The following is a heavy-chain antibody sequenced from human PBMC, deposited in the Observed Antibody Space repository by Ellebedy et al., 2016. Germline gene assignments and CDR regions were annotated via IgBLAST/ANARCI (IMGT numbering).Heavy chain of an antibody. D-gene: IGHD3-16*01. Sequence: GESLKISXAASGFTFSNYWMHWVREAPGKGLLWVSRIQTDGSTTLYADSVKGRFTISRDNAKNTLFLQMSSLRAEDTALYYCARDLRFAEDSWGQGTLVTVSS. J-gene: IGHJ4*02. CDR1: GFTFSNYW. CDR3: ARDLRFAEDS. V-gene: IGHV3-74*01. CDR2: IQTDGSTT.